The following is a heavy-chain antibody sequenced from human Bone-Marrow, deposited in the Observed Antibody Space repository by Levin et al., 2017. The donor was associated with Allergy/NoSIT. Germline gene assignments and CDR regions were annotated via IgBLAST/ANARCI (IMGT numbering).Heavy chain of an antibody. V-gene: IGHV4-34*01. CDR3: ARRYGSGSYYAFDY. Sequence: ETLSLTCAVYGGSFSGYYWSWIRQPPGKGLEWIGEINHSGSTNYNPSLKSRVTISVDTSKNQFSLKLSSVTAADTAVYYCARRYGSGSYYAFDYWGQGTLVTVSS. CDR2: INHSGST. CDR1: GGSFSGYY. J-gene: IGHJ4*02. D-gene: IGHD3-10*01.